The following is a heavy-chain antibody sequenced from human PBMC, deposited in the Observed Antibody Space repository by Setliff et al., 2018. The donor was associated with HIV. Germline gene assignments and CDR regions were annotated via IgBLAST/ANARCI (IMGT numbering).Heavy chain of an antibody. V-gene: IGHV4-59*11. D-gene: IGHD3-10*01. CDR3: ARVETTVRGATYAMDV. Sequence: PSETLSLTCTVFGGSISSHYWSWIRQAPGKGLEWIGTMYFRGNARNSPSLKSRVTISVDTSKNQLSLNLTSVTAADTAVYYCARVETTVRGATYAMDVWGQGTTVTVSS. J-gene: IGHJ6*02. CDR1: GGSISSHY. CDR2: MYFRGNA.